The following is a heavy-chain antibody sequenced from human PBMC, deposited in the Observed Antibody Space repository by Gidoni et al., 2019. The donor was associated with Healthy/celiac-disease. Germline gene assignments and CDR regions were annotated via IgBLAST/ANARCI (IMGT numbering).Heavy chain of an antibody. J-gene: IGHJ3*02. CDR3: ARAVEYYYDSSGTVPAFDI. D-gene: IGHD3-22*01. V-gene: IGHV4-31*03. CDR2: IYYSGST. CDR1: GCSISSGGYY. Sequence: QVQLQESGPGLVKPSQTLSLTCTVSGCSISSGGYYWSWIRQHPGKGLEWIGYIYYSGSTYYNPSLKSRVTISVDTSKNQFSLKLSSVTAADTAVYYCARAVEYYYDSSGTVPAFDIWGQGTMVTVSS.